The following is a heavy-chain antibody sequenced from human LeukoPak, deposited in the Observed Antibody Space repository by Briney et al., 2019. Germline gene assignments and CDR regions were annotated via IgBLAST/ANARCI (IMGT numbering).Heavy chain of an antibody. V-gene: IGHV3-9*01. J-gene: IGHJ4*02. CDR1: GFTFDDYA. Sequence: PGRSLRLSCAASGFTFDDYAMHWVRQAPGKGLEWVSGISWDSGSIGYADSVKGRFTISRDNSKNTLYLQMNSLRAEDTAVYYCAKGADIVVVPAAHFDYWGQGTLVTVSS. CDR2: ISWDSGSI. D-gene: IGHD2-2*01. CDR3: AKGADIVVVPAAHFDY.